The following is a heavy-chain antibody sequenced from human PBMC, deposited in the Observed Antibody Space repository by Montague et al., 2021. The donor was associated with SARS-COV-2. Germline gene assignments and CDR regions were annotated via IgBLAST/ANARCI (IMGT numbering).Heavy chain of an antibody. CDR1: GGSISRGSYY. Sequence: SETLSLTCTVAGGSISRGSYYWGWIRQPPGKGLEWIGNIHSSGSTYYKSRVTISVDTSKNQFSLKVTSVTAADTAVYYCARRLGGSGWLDYWGQGTLVTVSS. CDR2: IHSSGST. V-gene: IGHV4-39*01. D-gene: IGHD6-25*01. CDR3: ARRLGGSGWLDY. J-gene: IGHJ4*02.